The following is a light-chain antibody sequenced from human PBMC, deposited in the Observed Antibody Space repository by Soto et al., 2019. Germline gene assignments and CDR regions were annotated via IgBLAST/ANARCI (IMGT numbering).Light chain of an antibody. Sequence: EIVMTQSPATLSVSPGERATLSCRASQSVSSNLAGYEQKPGQAPRLLIYGASARATGIPARFSGSGSGTEFTLTISSLQSEDFAVYCCQHCNNWSPWTFVQGTKVEIK. CDR2: GAS. CDR3: QHCNNWSPWT. CDR1: QSVSSN. J-gene: IGKJ1*01. V-gene: IGKV3-15*01.